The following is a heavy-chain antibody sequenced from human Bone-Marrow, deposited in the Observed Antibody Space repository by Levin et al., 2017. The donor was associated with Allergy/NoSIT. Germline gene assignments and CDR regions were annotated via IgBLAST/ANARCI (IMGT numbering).Heavy chain of an antibody. CDR3: VRDYYDFWSSYREEGESHFQH. J-gene: IGHJ1*01. CDR1: GFTFSTYA. V-gene: IGHV3-30-3*01. D-gene: IGHD3-3*01. CDR2: ISYDGTNK. Sequence: PGGSLRLSCAASGFTFSTYAMHWVRQAPGKGLEWVALISYDGTNKYHADSVKGRFTISRDNSKNTLYLQVNSLRAEDTAMYYCVRDYYDFWSSYREEGESHFQHWGQGTLVTVSS.